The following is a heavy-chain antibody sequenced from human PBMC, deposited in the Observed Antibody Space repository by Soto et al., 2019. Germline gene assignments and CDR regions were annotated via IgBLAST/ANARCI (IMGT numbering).Heavy chain of an antibody. CDR2: ISSSSSYI. J-gene: IGHJ6*02. CDR1: GFTFSSYS. V-gene: IGHV3-21*01. D-gene: IGHD3-10*01. Sequence: EVQLVESGGGLVKPGGSLRLSCAASGFTFSSYSMNWVRQAPGKGLEWVSSISSSSSYIYYADSVKGRFTISRDNAKNSLYLQMNNLRAEDTAVYYCARDYFVHRGYGSGGYYYGMDVWGQGTTVTVSS. CDR3: ARDYFVHRGYGSGGYYYGMDV.